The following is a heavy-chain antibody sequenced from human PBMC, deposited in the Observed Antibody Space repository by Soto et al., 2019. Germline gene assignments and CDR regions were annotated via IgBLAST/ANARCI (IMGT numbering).Heavy chain of an antibody. Sequence: GASVKVSCKASGYTFTSYGISWVRQAPGQGLEWMGWISAYNGNTNYAQKLQGRVTMTTDTSTSTAYMELRSLRSDDTAVYYCARDLKSTGDYPNWFDPWGQGTLVTVSS. CDR1: GYTFTSYG. V-gene: IGHV1-18*04. D-gene: IGHD4-17*01. J-gene: IGHJ5*02. CDR3: ARDLKSTGDYPNWFDP. CDR2: ISAYNGNT.